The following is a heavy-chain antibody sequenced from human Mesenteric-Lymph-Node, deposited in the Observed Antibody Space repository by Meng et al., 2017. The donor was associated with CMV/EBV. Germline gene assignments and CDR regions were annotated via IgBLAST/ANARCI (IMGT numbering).Heavy chain of an antibody. CDR3: AKDWSRRMVYAIRLDWFDP. J-gene: IGHJ5*02. V-gene: IGHV3-7*01. D-gene: IGHD2-8*01. Sequence: GESLQISCAASGFTFSSYWMSWVRQAPGKGLEWVANIKQDGSEKYYADSVKGRFTISRDNSKNTLYLQMNSLRAEDTAVYYCAKDWSRRMVYAIRLDWFDPWGQGTLVTVSS. CDR1: GFTFSSYW. CDR2: IKQDGSEK.